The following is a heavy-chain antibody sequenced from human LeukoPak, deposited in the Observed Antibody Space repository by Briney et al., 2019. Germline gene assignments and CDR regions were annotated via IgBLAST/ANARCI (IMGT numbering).Heavy chain of an antibody. D-gene: IGHD3-10*01. J-gene: IGHJ4*02. CDR2: IKSKTDGGTT. V-gene: IGHV3-15*01. Sequence: GGSLRLSCAASGFTFSNAWMRWVRQAPGKGLEWVGRIKSKTDGGTTDYAAPVKGRFTISRDLSKNTLHLQMNSLKTEDTAVYYCTTGELWFGEWRGDYWGQGTLVTVSS. CDR3: TTGELWFGEWRGDY. CDR1: GFTFSNAW.